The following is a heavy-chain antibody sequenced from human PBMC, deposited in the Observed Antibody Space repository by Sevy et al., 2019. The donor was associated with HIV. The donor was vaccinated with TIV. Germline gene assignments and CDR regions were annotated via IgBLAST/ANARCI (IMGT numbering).Heavy chain of an antibody. CDR1: GYTFTSYY. V-gene: IGHV1-46*01. CDR2: INPSGGST. J-gene: IGHJ3*02. Sequence: ASVKVSCKASGYTFTSYYMHWVRQAPGQGLEWMGIINPSGGSTSYAQKFQGRVTMTRETSTSTVYMELSSLRSEDTAVYYCARGGIAVAPIGAFDIWGQGTMVTVSS. CDR3: ARGGIAVAPIGAFDI. D-gene: IGHD6-19*01.